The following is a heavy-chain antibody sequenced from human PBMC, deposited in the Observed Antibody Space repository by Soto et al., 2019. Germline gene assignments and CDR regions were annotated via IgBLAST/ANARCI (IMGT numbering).Heavy chain of an antibody. CDR2: ITGSTGST. CDR1: GFTFSNFA. D-gene: IGHD2-2*01. CDR3: VKDTSSSPYYMDV. Sequence: PGGSLRLSCAASGFTFSNFAMGWVRHAPGKRLEWVSEITGSTGSTYYADSVRGRFFISRDNSKNTLHLQMNSLRVEDTAVYYCVKDTSSSPYYMDVWGKGTTVTVSS. V-gene: IGHV3-23*01. J-gene: IGHJ6*03.